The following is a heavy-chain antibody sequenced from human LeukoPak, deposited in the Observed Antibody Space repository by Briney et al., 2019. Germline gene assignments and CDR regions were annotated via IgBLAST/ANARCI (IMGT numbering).Heavy chain of an antibody. CDR1: GGSISSGGYY. V-gene: IGHV4-31*03. D-gene: IGHD3-10*01. CDR2: IYYSGST. J-gene: IGHJ6*02. Sequence: SETLSLTCTVSGGSISSGGYYWSWIRQHPGKGLEWIVYIYYSGSTYYNPSLKSRVTISVDTSKNQFSLKLSSVTAADTDVSYCARVVSYYNYYYYYGMDVWGQGTTVTVSS. CDR3: ARVVSYYNYYYYYGMDV.